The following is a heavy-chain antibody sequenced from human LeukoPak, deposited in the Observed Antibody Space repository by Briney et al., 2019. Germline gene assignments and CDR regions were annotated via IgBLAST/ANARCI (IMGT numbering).Heavy chain of an antibody. CDR1: GFTFSSYG. D-gene: IGHD3-10*01. V-gene: IGHV3-30*18. CDR3: AKDQYYGSGSYTFDP. J-gene: IGHJ5*02. CDR2: ISYDGSNK. Sequence: PGRSLRLSCAASGFTFSSYGMHWVRQAPGKGLEWVAVISYDGSNKYYADSVKGRFTISRDNSKNTLYLQMNSLRAKDTAVYYCAKDQYYGSGSYTFDPWGQGTLVTVSS.